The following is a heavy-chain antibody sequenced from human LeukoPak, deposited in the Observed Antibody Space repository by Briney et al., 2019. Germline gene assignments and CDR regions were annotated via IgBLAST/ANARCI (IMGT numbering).Heavy chain of an antibody. CDR2: VSQSGTTI. CDR3: AREGHTYGSDY. V-gene: IGHV3-11*01. J-gene: IGHJ4*02. CDR1: GFTFSDYY. D-gene: IGHD3-10*01. Sequence: GGSLRLSCAASGFTFSDYYISWVRQAPGKGLEWVSYVSQSGTTIYYADSVKGRFTISRDNGKYSLYLQMNSLRADDTAVYYCAREGHTYGSDYWGQGTLVTVSS.